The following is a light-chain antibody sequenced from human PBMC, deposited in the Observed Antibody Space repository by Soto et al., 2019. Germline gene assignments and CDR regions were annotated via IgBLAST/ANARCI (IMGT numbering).Light chain of an antibody. V-gene: IGLV2-8*01. Sequence: QSVLTQPPSASGSPGQSVTISCTGTSSDVGGYDYVSWYQQHPGKAPKLMIYEVTIRPSGVSDRFSGSKSGNTASLTVSGLQADDEADYYCCLYIGATTYVFGTGTKVTVL. CDR1: SSDVGGYDY. CDR3: CLYIGATTYV. CDR2: EVT. J-gene: IGLJ1*01.